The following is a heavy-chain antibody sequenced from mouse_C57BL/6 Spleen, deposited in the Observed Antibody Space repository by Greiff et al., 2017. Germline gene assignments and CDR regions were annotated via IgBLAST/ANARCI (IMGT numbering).Heavy chain of an antibody. CDR2: IDPHSGGT. CDR3: ARWDYGNTFAY. J-gene: IGHJ3*01. V-gene: IGHV1-72*01. D-gene: IGHD2-1*01. CDR1: GYTFTSYW. Sequence: QVQLQQPGAELVKPGASVKLSCKASGYTFTSYWMHWVKQRPGRGLEWIGRIDPHSGGTKYDEKFKSKATLTVDKPSSTAYMQLSSLTSEDSAVYYCARWDYGNTFAYWGQGTLVTVSA.